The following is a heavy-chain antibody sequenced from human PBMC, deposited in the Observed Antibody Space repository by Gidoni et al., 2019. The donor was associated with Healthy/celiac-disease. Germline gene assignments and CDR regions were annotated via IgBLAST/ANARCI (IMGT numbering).Heavy chain of an antibody. CDR1: GYTFTSSW. Sequence: VQLVQSGAEVKKPGASLRISCKGSGYTFTSSWLSWVRQIPGTGLEWMGRIDPRDSYTNDSPSFKGNVTISADKSISTAYRQWSSLKASETAMYYCARGRYCSSTSCYFTWFDPWGQGTLVTVSS. CDR3: ARGRYCSSTSCYFTWFDP. J-gene: IGHJ5*02. V-gene: IGHV5-10-1*03. CDR2: IDPRDSYT. D-gene: IGHD2-2*01.